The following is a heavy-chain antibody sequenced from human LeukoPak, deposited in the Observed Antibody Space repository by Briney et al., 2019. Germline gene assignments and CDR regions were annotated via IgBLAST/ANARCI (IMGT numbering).Heavy chain of an antibody. V-gene: IGHV4-38-2*02. CDR3: ARDRRGSYPYYFDY. J-gene: IGHJ4*02. CDR2: IYHGGST. CDR1: GYSISSGYY. Sequence: SETLSLTCTVSGYSISSGYYWGWIRQPPGKGLEWIGSIYHGGSTYYNPSLKSRVTVSLDTSKNQFSLKLSSVTAADTAVYYCARDRRGSYPYYFDYWGQGTLVTVSS. D-gene: IGHD1-26*01.